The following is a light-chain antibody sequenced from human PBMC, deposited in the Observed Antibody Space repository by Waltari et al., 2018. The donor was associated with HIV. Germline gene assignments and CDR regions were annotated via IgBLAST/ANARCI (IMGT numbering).Light chain of an antibody. CDR3: LLYYGGAWV. CDR1: TGAVTSGYY. V-gene: IGLV7-43*01. CDR2: NIN. J-gene: IGLJ3*02. Sequence: QTVVTQEPSLTVPPGGTVTLTCASSTGAVTSGYYPNWFQQKPGQAPRSLIYNINDKHSWTPARVSGSLLGGKVALTLSGVQPEDEAEYHCLLYYGGAWVFGGGTKLTVL.